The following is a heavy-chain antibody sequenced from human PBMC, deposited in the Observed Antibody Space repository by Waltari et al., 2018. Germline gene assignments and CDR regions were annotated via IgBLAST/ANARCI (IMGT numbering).Heavy chain of an antibody. D-gene: IGHD3-3*01. Sequence: QVQLQQWGAGLLKPSETLSLTCAVYGGSFSGYYWCWIRRPPGKGLVWIGEINHSGSTNYNPSLKSRVTISVDTSKNQFSLKLSSVTAADTAVYYCARGGFSITIFGVVIIPFDYWGQGTLVTVSS. CDR3: ARGGFSITIFGVVIIPFDY. J-gene: IGHJ4*02. V-gene: IGHV4-34*01. CDR1: GGSFSGYY. CDR2: INHSGST.